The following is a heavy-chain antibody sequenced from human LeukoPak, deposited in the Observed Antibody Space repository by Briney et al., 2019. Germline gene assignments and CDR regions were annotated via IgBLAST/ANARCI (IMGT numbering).Heavy chain of an antibody. J-gene: IGHJ4*02. CDR3: ASLGYCSGGSCSYSIFDY. CDR2: IIPIFGTA. V-gene: IGHV1-69*06. CDR1: GGTFSSYA. Sequence: SVKVSCKASGGTFSSYAISWVRQAPGQGLDWMGGIIPIFGTANYAQKFQGRVTITADKSTSTAYMELSSLRSEDTAVYYCASLGYCSGGSCSYSIFDYWGQGTLVTVSS. D-gene: IGHD2-15*01.